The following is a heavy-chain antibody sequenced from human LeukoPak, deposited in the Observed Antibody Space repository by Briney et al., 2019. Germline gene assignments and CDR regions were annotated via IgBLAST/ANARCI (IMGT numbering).Heavy chain of an antibody. CDR2: ISGRGAGT. CDR3: AKDLLSSSYYYDSSGYPFDY. D-gene: IGHD3-22*01. CDR1: GFSFSSYG. Sequence: PGGSLRLSCAASGFSFSSYGMSWVRQAPGKGLERVSAISGRGAGTYYGASVKGRFTISRDISKKTVFLQINSLRAEDTAVYYCAKDLLSSSYYYDSSGYPFDYWGQGTLVTVSS. V-gene: IGHV3-23*01. J-gene: IGHJ4*02.